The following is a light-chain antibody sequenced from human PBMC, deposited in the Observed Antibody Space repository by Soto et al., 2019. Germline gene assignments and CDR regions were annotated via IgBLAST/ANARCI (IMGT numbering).Light chain of an antibody. J-gene: IGKJ1*01. CDR2: SAS. Sequence: ELVLTQSPGTLSLSPGERATLSCXXGHAVSSSYLAWYQQKPGQAPRLLIYSASSRATGVPTRFSGSGSGADYTLTISRLEPEDSAVYYCQQYGYSFWTFGQGTKVDIK. CDR3: QQYGYSFWT. CDR1: HAVSSSY. V-gene: IGKV3-20*01.